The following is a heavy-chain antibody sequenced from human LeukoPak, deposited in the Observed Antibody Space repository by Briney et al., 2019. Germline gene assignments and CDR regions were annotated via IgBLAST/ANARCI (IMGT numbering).Heavy chain of an antibody. D-gene: IGHD2-15*01. V-gene: IGHV3-7*01. Sequence: GGSLRLSCAASGFTFSTSWMCWVRQAPGKGLEWLANINPDGRATFNVDSVKGRFIISRDNAKNSLFLQMSSLRDDDTALYYCASSHDSAGNDWGQGTVVTVYS. CDR1: GFTFSTSW. CDR3: ASSHDSAGND. CDR2: INPDGRAT. J-gene: IGHJ1*01.